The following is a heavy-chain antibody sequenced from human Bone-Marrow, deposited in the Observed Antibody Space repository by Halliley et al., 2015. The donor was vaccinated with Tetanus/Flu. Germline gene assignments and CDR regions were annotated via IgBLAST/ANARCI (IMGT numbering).Heavy chain of an antibody. CDR3: ARSARSHDVLTGYFYYFDY. J-gene: IGHJ4*02. V-gene: IGHV3-21*01. CDR2: TTSSYI. Sequence: TTSSYIDYADPVKGRFPISRDNAKESLYLQMNSLRVEDTAVYYCARSARSHDVLTGYFYYFDYWGQGTPVTVSS. D-gene: IGHD3-9*01.